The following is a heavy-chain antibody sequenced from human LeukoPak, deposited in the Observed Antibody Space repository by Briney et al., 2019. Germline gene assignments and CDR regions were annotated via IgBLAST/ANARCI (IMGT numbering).Heavy chain of an antibody. Sequence: SETLSLTCAVYGGSCDDSYCSWIRQPPGKGLEWIGEIHPYGIFYYSSSLMSRVTISIDTSKSQFSLRLTSVTAADTAFYYCARGRDRSKAGDHWGQGSLVTVSS. CDR3: ARGRDRSKAGDH. CDR1: GGSCDDSY. V-gene: IGHV4-34*01. D-gene: IGHD5-24*01. CDR2: IHPYGIF. J-gene: IGHJ4*02.